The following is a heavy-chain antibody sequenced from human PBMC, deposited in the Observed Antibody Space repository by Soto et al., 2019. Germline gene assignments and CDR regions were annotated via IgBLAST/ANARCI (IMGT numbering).Heavy chain of an antibody. CDR1: RFTFSSFA. Sequence: PGGSLRLSCAASRFTFSSFAMHWVRQAPGKGLEWVAVISYEGSNKFYADSVKGRFTISRDNSKSTLYLQMNSLRAEDTAVYYCVSGHSTSQYFFEYWGQGTLVTVSS. CDR3: VSGHSTSQYFFEY. CDR2: ISYEGSNK. V-gene: IGHV3-30-3*01. D-gene: IGHD2-2*01. J-gene: IGHJ4*02.